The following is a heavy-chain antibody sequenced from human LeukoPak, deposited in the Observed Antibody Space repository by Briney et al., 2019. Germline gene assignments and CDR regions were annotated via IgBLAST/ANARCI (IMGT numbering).Heavy chain of an antibody. J-gene: IGHJ4*02. CDR3: TRDLTGTTWSENDY. Sequence: GGSLRLSCEVSGLSVRGSYMSWVRQAPGKGLEWVSVIYSGDRRYYADSVKGRFTISRDTSKNTLCLQMNNLRADDTARYYCTRDLTGTTWSENDYWGQGTLVTISS. D-gene: IGHD6-13*01. CDR2: IYSGDRR. CDR1: GLSVRGSY. V-gene: IGHV3-53*01.